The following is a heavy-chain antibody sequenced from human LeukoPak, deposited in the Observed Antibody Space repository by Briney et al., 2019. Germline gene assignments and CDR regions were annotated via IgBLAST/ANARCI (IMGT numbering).Heavy chain of an antibody. CDR3: ARGHQADIEGAFDI. D-gene: IGHD2-15*01. J-gene: IGHJ3*02. CDR1: GGTFSSYA. Sequence: ASVKVSCKASGGTFSSYAISWVRQAPGQGLEWMGRIIPILGIANYAQKFQGRVTITADKSTSTAYMELSSLRSEDTAVYYCARGHQADIEGAFDIWGQGTIITVSS. V-gene: IGHV1-69*04. CDR2: IIPILGIA.